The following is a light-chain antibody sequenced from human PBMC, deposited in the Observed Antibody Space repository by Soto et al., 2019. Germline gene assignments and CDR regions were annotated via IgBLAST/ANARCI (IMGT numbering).Light chain of an antibody. V-gene: IGLV2-14*02. Sequence: QSALTQPASVSGSPGQSITISCTGTSSDVGTYTLVSWYQQHPGKAPKLVIHGNNNRPSGVPDRFSGSKSDTSASLAITGLQADDEADYYCQSYDRRLSCYVFGTGTKLTVL. CDR2: GNN. CDR1: SSDVGTYTL. CDR3: QSYDRRLSCYV. J-gene: IGLJ1*01.